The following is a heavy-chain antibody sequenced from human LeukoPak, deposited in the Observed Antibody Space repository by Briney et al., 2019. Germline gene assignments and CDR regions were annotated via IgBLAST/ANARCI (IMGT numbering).Heavy chain of an antibody. CDR1: GFTFSSYA. CDR3: AKAGFYDRSVEKLSWFDP. CDR2: ISGSGGST. J-gene: IGHJ5*02. D-gene: IGHD3-22*01. Sequence: GGSLRLSCAASGFTFSSYAMSWVRQAPGKGLEWVSAISGSGGSTYYADSVKGRFTISRDNSKNTLYLQMNSLRAEDTAVYYCAKAGFYDRSVEKLSWFDPWGQGTLVTVSS. V-gene: IGHV3-23*01.